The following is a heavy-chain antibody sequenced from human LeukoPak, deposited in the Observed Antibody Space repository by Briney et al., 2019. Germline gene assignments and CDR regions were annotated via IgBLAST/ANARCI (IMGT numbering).Heavy chain of an antibody. CDR3: ARMGTMSDAFDI. V-gene: IGHV3-11*01. CDR1: GFTFSDYY. Sequence: PGGSLRPSCAASGFTFSDYYMSWIRQAPGKGLEWVSYISSSGSTKYYADSVKGRFTISRDNAKNSLYLQMNSLRADDTAVYYCARMGTMSDAFDIWGQGTMVTVSS. D-gene: IGHD3-22*01. CDR2: ISSSGSTK. J-gene: IGHJ3*02.